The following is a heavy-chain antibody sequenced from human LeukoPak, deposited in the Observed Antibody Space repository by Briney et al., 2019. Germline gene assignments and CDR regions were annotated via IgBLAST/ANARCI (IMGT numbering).Heavy chain of an antibody. CDR2: ISSSGSTI. V-gene: IGHV3-11*04. CDR3: ARDDWDYYYYYMDV. CDR1: GGSISSSSYY. J-gene: IGHJ6*03. Sequence: LSLTCTVSGGSISSSSYYWGWIRQPPGKGLEWVSYISSSGSTIYYADSVKGRFTVSRDNAKNSLYLQMNSLRAEDTAVYYCARDDWDYYYYYMDVWGKGTTVTVSS. D-gene: IGHD2-21*01.